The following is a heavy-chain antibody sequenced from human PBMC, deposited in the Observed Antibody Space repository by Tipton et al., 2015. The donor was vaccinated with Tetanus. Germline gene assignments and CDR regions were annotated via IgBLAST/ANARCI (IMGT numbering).Heavy chain of an antibody. V-gene: IGHV4-34*01. Sequence: TLSLTCAVYGGSFSGYYWSWIRQPPGKGLEWIGEINHSGSTNYNPSLKSRVTISVDTSKNQFSLKLSSVTAADTAMYYCARDRGYNWNSGVYYYYGMDVWGQGTTVTVSS. CDR2: INHSGST. D-gene: IGHD1-7*01. J-gene: IGHJ6*02. CDR1: GGSFSGYY. CDR3: ARDRGYNWNSGVYYYYGMDV.